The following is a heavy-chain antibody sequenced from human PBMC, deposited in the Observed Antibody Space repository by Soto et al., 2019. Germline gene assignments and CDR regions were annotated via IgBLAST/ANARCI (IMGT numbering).Heavy chain of an antibody. V-gene: IGHV1-69*01. CDR2: IIPISDTT. D-gene: IGHD2-2*01. CDR3: ARSQGSSTSLEIYYYYYYGMDV. J-gene: IGHJ6*02. Sequence: QVQLVQSGAEVKKPGSSVKVSCKASGGTFCSYAISWVRQAPGQGLEWMGGIIPISDTTNYAQKFQGRVTTTADESTSTAYMELSSLRSEDTAVYYCARSQGSSTSLEIYYYYYYGMDVWGQGTTVTVSS. CDR1: GGTFCSYA.